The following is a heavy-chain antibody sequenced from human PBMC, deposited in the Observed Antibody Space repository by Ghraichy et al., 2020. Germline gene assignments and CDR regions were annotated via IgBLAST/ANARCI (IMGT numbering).Heavy chain of an antibody. J-gene: IGHJ4*02. CDR1: GFTFSLYS. Sequence: GGSLRLSCAASGFTFSLYSMNWVRQAPGKGLEWVSSISSSSDYIYYAASVKGRFTIARDNAKNSLYLQMNSLRAEDTAVYYCAREGREKDTSGYYSKYWGQGTLVTVSS. D-gene: IGHD3-22*01. V-gene: IGHV3-21*01. CDR2: ISSSSDYI. CDR3: AREGREKDTSGYYSKY.